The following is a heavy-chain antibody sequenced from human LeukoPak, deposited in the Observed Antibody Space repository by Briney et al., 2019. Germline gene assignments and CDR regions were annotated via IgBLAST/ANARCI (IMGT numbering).Heavy chain of an antibody. D-gene: IGHD2-21*02. CDR1: GGSISSYY. J-gene: IGHJ2*01. V-gene: IGHV4-59*01. Sequence: SSETLSLTCTVSGGSISSYYWSWIRQPPGKGLEWIGYIYYSGSTNYNPSLKSRFTISVDTSKNQFSLKLSSVTAADTAVYYCARGDATHFDLWGRGTLVTVSS. CDR3: ARGDATHFDL. CDR2: IYYSGST.